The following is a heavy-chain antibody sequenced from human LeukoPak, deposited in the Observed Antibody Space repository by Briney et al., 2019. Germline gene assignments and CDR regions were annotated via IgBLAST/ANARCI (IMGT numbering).Heavy chain of an antibody. D-gene: IGHD3-16*02. Sequence: ASVKVSCKASGYTFTSYGISWVRQAPGQGLEWMGWISAYNGNTNYAQKLQGRVTMTTDTSTSTAYMELRSLRSDDTAVYYCARDRGYYDYVWGSYRTISPMDYWGKGTTVTVSS. CDR3: ARDRGYYDYVWGSYRTISPMDY. CDR2: ISAYNGNT. J-gene: IGHJ6*03. CDR1: GYTFTSYG. V-gene: IGHV1-18*01.